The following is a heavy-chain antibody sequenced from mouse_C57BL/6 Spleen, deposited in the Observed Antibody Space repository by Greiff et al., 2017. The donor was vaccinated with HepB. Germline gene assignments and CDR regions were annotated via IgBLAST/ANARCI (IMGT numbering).Heavy chain of an antibody. J-gene: IGHJ2*01. V-gene: IGHV1-85*01. CDR1: GYTFTSYD. CDR2: IYPRDGSS. D-gene: IGHD2-4*01. Sequence: QVQLQQSGPELVKPGASVKLSCKASGYTFTSYDINWVKQRPGQGLEWIGWIYPRDGSSKYNEKFKGKATFTVDTSSSTAYMELHSLTSEDSAVYFCARERYDYDGGFDYWGQGTTLTVSS. CDR3: ARERYDYDGGFDY.